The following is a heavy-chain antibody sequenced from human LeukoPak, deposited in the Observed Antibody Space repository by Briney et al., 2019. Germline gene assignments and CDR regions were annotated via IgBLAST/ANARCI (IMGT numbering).Heavy chain of an antibody. D-gene: IGHD3-10*01. J-gene: IGHJ5*02. V-gene: IGHV4-59*01. Sequence: PSETLSLTCTVYGGSISSYYWSWIRRPPGKGLEWIGYIYYSGSTNYNPSLKSRVTISVDTSKNQFSLKLSSVTAADTAVYYCARSMVRGVRDWFDPWGQGTLVTVSS. CDR3: ARSMVRGVRDWFDP. CDR2: IYYSGST. CDR1: GGSISSYY.